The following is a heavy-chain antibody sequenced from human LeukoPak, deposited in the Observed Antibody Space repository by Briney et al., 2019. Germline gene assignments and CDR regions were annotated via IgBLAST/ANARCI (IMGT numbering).Heavy chain of an antibody. Sequence: GGSLRLSCAASGFTFSPYWLHLVRRAPGGGLVWVSRIGSDESKTTYADSVKGRFTISRDNAKNTLYLQMHSLRAEDTAIYYCARTSGQSNFDYWGQGTLVTVSS. CDR1: GFTFSPYW. V-gene: IGHV3-74*01. J-gene: IGHJ4*02. CDR3: ARTSGQSNFDY. D-gene: IGHD2/OR15-2a*01. CDR2: IGSDESKT.